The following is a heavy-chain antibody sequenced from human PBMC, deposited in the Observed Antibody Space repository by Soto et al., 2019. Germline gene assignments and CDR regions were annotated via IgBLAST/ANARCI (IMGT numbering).Heavy chain of an antibody. CDR3: ARDSPSGYYYGSGTLRTNYYYGMDV. Sequence: QVQLQESGPGLVKPSQTLSLTCTVSGGSISSGGYYWSWIRQHPGKGLEWIGYIYYSGSTYYNPYLKSRVTISVDTSKNQFSLKLSSVTAADTAVYYCARDSPSGYYYGSGTLRTNYYYGMDVWGQGTTVTVSS. D-gene: IGHD3-10*01. CDR1: GGSISSGGYY. J-gene: IGHJ6*02. V-gene: IGHV4-31*03. CDR2: IYYSGST.